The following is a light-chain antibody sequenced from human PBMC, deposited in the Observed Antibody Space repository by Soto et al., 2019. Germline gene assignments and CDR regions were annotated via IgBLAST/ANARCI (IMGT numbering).Light chain of an antibody. V-gene: IGKV3-20*01. J-gene: IGKJ3*01. Sequence: ETVLTQSPGTLSLSPGETATLSCRASQSVASNSLAWYQQKPGQAPRLLVYGASGRATDIPDRFSGRGSGTDFTLTINRLEPEDFAVYYCQQYGSSPRFTFGPGTKVDI. CDR1: QSVASNS. CDR2: GAS. CDR3: QQYGSSPRFT.